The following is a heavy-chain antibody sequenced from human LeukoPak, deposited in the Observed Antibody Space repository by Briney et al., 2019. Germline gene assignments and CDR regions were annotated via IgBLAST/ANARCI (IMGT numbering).Heavy chain of an antibody. CDR2: IRYDGSNK. V-gene: IGHV3-30*02. CDR1: GFTFSSYG. J-gene: IGHJ4*02. D-gene: IGHD6-19*01. CDR3: ARDPVAAKRTFDY. Sequence: GGSLRLSCAASGFTFSSYGMHWVRQAPGKGLEWVAFIRYDGSNKYYADSVKGRFTISRDNSKNTLYLQMNSLRAEDTAVYYCARDPVAAKRTFDYGGQGTLVTVSS.